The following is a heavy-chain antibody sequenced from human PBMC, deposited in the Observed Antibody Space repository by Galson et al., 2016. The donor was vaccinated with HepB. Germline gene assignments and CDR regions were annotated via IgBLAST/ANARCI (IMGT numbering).Heavy chain of an antibody. J-gene: IGHJ5*02. CDR3: GHRPTPLGADYPPWGS. CDR1: GFSLTSAGVG. V-gene: IGHV2-5*01. Sequence: PALVKPTQTLTLTCSFSGFSLTSAGVGVGWIRQPPGKALEWLALIYWNDDKFYSPSLKTRLTITKDTSRNQVVLTMAKMDPVDTATYFCGHRPTPLGADYPPWGSWGQGLLVTVSS. D-gene: IGHD3-16*01. CDR2: IYWNDDK.